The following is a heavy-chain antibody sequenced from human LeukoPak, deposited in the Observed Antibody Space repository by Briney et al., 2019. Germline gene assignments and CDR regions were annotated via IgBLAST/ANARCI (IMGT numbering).Heavy chain of an antibody. V-gene: IGHV1-18*01. Sequence: ASVKVSCTASGYTFTSYGISWVRQAPGQGLEWMGWISAYNGNTNYAQKLQGRVTMTTDTSTSTAYMELRSLRSDDTAVYYCARQTPYCSGGSCYNDYWGQGTLVTVSS. CDR1: GYTFTSYG. D-gene: IGHD2-15*01. CDR2: ISAYNGNT. J-gene: IGHJ4*02. CDR3: ARQTPYCSGGSCYNDY.